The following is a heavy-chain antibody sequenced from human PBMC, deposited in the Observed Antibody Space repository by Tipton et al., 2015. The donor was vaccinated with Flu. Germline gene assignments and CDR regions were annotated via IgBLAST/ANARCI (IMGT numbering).Heavy chain of an antibody. J-gene: IGHJ5*02. Sequence: TLSLTCAVSGDSISSDYYWGWIRRFPGKGLEWIGTVSRSGDTNYNPSLRSRVTISIDRSKNQFSLKIKSVTAADMAVYYCARRDYSNYVSDPKSWFDPWGQGTLVAVSS. CDR1: GDSISSDYY. CDR2: VSRSGDT. CDR3: ARRDYSNYVSDPKSWFDP. V-gene: IGHV4-38-2*01. D-gene: IGHD4-11*01.